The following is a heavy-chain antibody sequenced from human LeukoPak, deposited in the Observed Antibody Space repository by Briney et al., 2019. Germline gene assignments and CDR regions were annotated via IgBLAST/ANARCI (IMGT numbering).Heavy chain of an antibody. CDR1: GFTFSSYG. CDR3: AKDKVSYDSSGWYWGSFDI. D-gene: IGHD6-19*01. CDR2: IWYDGSNK. J-gene: IGHJ3*02. Sequence: GRSLRLSCAASGFTFSSYGMDWVRQAPGKGLEWVAVIWYDGSNKYYADSVKGRFTISRDNSKNTLYLQMNSLRAEDTAVYYCAKDKVSYDSSGWYWGSFDIWGQGTMVTVSS. V-gene: IGHV3-33*06.